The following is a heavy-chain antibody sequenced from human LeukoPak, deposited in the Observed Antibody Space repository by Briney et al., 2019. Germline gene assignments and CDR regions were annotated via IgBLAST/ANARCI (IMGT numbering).Heavy chain of an antibody. CDR1: GFTFSSHD. CDR2: ISGSGGST. D-gene: IGHD2-2*01. V-gene: IGHV3-23*01. Sequence: GGSLRLSCAASGFTFSSHDMSWVRQAPGKGLEWVSAISGSGGSTYYADSVKGRFTISRDNSKNTLYLQMNSLRAEDTAVYYCAKLGGSTSCCDAFDIWGQGTMVTVSS. CDR3: AKLGGSTSCCDAFDI. J-gene: IGHJ3*02.